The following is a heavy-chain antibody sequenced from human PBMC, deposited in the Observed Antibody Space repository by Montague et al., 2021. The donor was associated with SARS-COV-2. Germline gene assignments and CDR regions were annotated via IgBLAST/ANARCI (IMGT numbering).Heavy chain of an antibody. D-gene: IGHD5/OR15-5a*01. CDR3: ARGTVYDYYFDC. Sequence: SETLSLTCSVSGGSISDYYWNWIRQPPGKGLEWIGYIYYNTGNTXYNPSLQSRVTISLDTSKNQFSLNLRPVTAADTALYFCARGTVYDYYFDCWGLGTLVTVSS. V-gene: IGHV4-59*01. CDR2: IYYNTGNT. CDR1: GGSISDYY. J-gene: IGHJ4*02.